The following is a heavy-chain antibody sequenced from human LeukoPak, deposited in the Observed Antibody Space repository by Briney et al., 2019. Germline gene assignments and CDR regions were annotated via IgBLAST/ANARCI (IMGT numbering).Heavy chain of an antibody. CDR2: TNYRSKRYN. D-gene: IGHD6-19*01. CDR1: GDSVSSNSAA. V-gene: IGHV6-1*01. Sequence: SQTLSLTCAISGDSVSSNSAAWNWIRQSPSRGLEWLRRTNYRSKRYNDYAVSVKSRITVHPDASKYQFSLQLNSVTPEDTAVYYCGRESSVGWCELFDYWGRGTRVTVSS. J-gene: IGHJ4*02. CDR3: GRESSVGWCELFDY.